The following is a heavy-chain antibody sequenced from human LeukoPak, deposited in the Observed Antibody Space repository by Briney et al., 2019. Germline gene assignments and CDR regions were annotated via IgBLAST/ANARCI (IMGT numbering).Heavy chain of an antibody. V-gene: IGHV3-23*01. J-gene: IGHJ4*02. CDR1: GFTFSSYA. CDR2: ISGSGGST. D-gene: IGHD6-19*01. CDR3: AKLSSGWYDYYFDY. Sequence: GGSLRLSCAASGFTFSSYAMSWVRQAPGKGLEWVSAISGSGGSTYYADSVKGRFTISKDNSKNTLYLQMNSLRAEDTAVYYCAKLSSGWYDYYFDYWGQGTLVTVSS.